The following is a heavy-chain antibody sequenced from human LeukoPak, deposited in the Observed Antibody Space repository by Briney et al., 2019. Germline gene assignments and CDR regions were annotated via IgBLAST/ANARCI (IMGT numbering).Heavy chain of an antibody. CDR3: ARVDCSSTSCYEFDY. Sequence: GGSLRLSCAASGFTFSDYYMSWIRQAPGKGLEWVSYIRSSGSTIHYADSVKGRFTISRDNAKNSLYLQMNSLRAEDTAVYYCARVDCSSTSCYEFDYWGQGTLVTVSS. V-gene: IGHV3-11*04. CDR1: GFTFSDYY. J-gene: IGHJ4*02. CDR2: IRSSGSTI. D-gene: IGHD2-2*01.